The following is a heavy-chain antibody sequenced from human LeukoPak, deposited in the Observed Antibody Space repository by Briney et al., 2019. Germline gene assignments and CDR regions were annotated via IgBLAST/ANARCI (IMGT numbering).Heavy chain of an antibody. CDR3: TRDPIAVTAPAEYFQN. J-gene: IGHJ1*01. V-gene: IGHV3-33*01. CDR2: IWYDGSNK. CDR1: GFTFSRYG. D-gene: IGHD6-19*01. Sequence: GGSLRLSYAASGFTFSRYGMHWVRQAPGKGLEWVAVIWYDGSNKYYADSVKGRFTISRDNSKNTLYLQMDSLTVEDMAVYYCTRDPIAVTAPAEYFQNWGQGTLVTVSS.